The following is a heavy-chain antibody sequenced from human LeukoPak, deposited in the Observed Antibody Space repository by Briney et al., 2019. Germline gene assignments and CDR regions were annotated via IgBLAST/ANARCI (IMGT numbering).Heavy chain of an antibody. V-gene: IGHV3-30*03. CDR2: ISYDGSNK. Sequence: GGSLRLSCAASGFTFSSYGMHWVRQAPGKGLEWVAVISYDGSNKYYADSVKGRFTISRDNSKNTLYLQMNSLRAEDTAVYYCAREFSTIYDSSGNNWFDPWGQGTLVTVSS. CDR3: AREFSTIYDSSGNNWFDP. CDR1: GFTFSSYG. J-gene: IGHJ5*02. D-gene: IGHD3-22*01.